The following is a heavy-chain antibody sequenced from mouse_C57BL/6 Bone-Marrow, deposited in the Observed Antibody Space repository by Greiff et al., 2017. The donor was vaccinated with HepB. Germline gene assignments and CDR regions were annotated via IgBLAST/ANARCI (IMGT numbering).Heavy chain of an antibody. Sequence: QVQLQQPGAELVKPGASVKMSCKASGYTFTSYWITWVKQRPGQGLEWIGDIYPGSGSTNYNEKFKSKATLTVDTSSSTAYMQRSSLTSEDSAVYYCARLTVVALYYYAMDYWGQGTSVTVSS. CDR3: ARLTVVALYYYAMDY. CDR2: IYPGSGST. CDR1: GYTFTSYW. J-gene: IGHJ4*01. D-gene: IGHD1-1*01. V-gene: IGHV1-55*01.